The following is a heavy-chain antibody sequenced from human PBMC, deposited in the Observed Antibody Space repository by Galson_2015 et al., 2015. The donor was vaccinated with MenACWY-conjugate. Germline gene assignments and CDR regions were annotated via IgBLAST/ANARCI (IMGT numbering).Heavy chain of an antibody. V-gene: IGHV3-7*03. CDR2: IKDDGSEK. CDR3: ARPVGNRLTVAVPYYFDH. CDR1: GFTLSHYW. Sequence: SLRLSCAASGFTLSHYWMSWVRQAPGKGLEWVATIKDDGSEKYDVDSVKGRFTISRDNAKNSLYLQMTSLRADDTAVYYCARPVGNRLTVAVPYYFDHWGQGTLVSVSS. J-gene: IGHJ4*02. D-gene: IGHD6-19*01.